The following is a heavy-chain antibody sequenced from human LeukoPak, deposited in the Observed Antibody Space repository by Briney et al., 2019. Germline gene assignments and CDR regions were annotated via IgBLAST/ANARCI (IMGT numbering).Heavy chain of an antibody. CDR2: IYTSGST. V-gene: IGHV4-4*07. CDR3: ARWDCSSTSCYQDYYYMDV. CDR1: GGSISSYY. D-gene: IGHD2-2*01. Sequence: SETLSLTCTVSGGSISSYYWSWIRQPAGKGLEWIGRIYTSGSTNYNPSLKSRVTMSVDTSKIQFSLKLSSVTAADTAVYYCARWDCSSTSCYQDYYYMDVWGKGTTVTVSS. J-gene: IGHJ6*03.